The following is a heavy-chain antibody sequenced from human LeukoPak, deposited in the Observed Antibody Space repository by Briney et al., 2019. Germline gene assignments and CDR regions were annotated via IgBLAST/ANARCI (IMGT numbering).Heavy chain of an antibody. Sequence: SETLSLTCTVSGGSISTYYWSWIRQPPGKGLEWLGDIYYSGSTNYNPSLKSRVTISVDTSKNQFSLKLTSVTAADTAVYYCARYSTIFGVVSPARYYFDYWGQGTLVTVSS. CDR3: ARYSTIFGVVSPARYYFDY. CDR1: GGSISTYY. CDR2: IYYSGST. D-gene: IGHD3-3*01. V-gene: IGHV4-59*08. J-gene: IGHJ4*02.